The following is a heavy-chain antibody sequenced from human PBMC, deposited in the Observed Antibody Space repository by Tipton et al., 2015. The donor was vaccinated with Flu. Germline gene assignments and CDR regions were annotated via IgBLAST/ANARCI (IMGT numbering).Heavy chain of an antibody. D-gene: IGHD4-11*01. CDR3: ARPDYSNYVSDPKSWFDP. CDR2: IFHTGST. V-gene: IGHV4-38-2*02. CDR1: GHSISSDYY. J-gene: IGHJ5*02. Sequence: TLSLTCTISGHSISSDYYWGWIRQSPGKGLEWIGNIFHTGSTYHNPSLKSRVTISVDTSKNQFSLKVFSVTAADTAVYYCARPDYSNYVSDPKSWFDPWGQGILVTASS.